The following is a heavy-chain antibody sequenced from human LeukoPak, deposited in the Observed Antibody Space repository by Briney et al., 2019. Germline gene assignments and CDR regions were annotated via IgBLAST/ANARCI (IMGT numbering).Heavy chain of an antibody. CDR3: ARDSGFTITFGGALLDY. CDR2: IKQDGSEK. CDR1: GFTFSSYW. Sequence: QPGGSLRLSCAASGFTFSSYWMSWVRQAPGKGLEWVANIKQDGSEKYYVDSVKGRFTISRDNTKTSLYLKMNSLRAEDTAVYYCARDSGFTITFGGALLDYWGQGTLVTVSS. J-gene: IGHJ4*02. V-gene: IGHV3-7*01. D-gene: IGHD3-16*01.